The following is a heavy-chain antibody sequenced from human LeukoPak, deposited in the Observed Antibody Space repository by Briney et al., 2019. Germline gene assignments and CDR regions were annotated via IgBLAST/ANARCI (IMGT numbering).Heavy chain of an antibody. J-gene: IGHJ4*02. Sequence: PSETLSLTCTVSGGSISSYYWGWIRQPPGKGLEWIGSIYYSGSTYYNPSLKSRVTISVDTSKNQFSLKLSSVTAADTAVYYCARDSVAAAGSVVTSAALGFDYWGQGTLVTVSS. V-gene: IGHV4-39*07. CDR3: ARDSVAAAGSVVTSAALGFDY. CDR1: GGSISSYY. D-gene: IGHD6-13*01. CDR2: IYYSGST.